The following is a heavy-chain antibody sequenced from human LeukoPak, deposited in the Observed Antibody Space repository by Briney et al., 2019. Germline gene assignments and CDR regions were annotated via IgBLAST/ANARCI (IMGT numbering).Heavy chain of an antibody. D-gene: IGHD5-18*01. V-gene: IGHV4-34*01. Sequence: SETLSLTCAVYGGSFSGYYWSWIRQPPGKGLEWIGEINHSGSTNYNPSLKSRVTISVDTSKNQFSLKLSSVTAADTAVYYCARGVASDPVDIAMVEDYWGQGTLVTVSS. CDR1: GGSFSGYY. CDR3: ARGVASDPVDIAMVEDY. J-gene: IGHJ4*02. CDR2: INHSGST.